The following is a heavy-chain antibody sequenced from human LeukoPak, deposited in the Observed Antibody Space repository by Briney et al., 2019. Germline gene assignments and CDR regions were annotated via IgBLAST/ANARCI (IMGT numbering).Heavy chain of an antibody. CDR1: GFTFSSYE. J-gene: IGHJ6*03. V-gene: IGHV3-48*03. CDR2: ISSSGSTI. D-gene: IGHD2-15*01. CDR3: ARAVGGYYYYYMDV. Sequence: GGSLRLSCAASGFTFSSYEMNWVRQAPGKGLEWVSYISSSGSTIYYADSVKGRFTISRDNAKNSLYLQMNSLRAEDTAVYYCARAVGGYYYYYMDVWGKGTTVNVSS.